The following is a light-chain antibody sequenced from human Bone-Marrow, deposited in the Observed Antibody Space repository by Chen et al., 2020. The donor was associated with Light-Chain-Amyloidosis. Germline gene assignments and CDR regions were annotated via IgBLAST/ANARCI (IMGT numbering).Light chain of an antibody. Sequence: QSALTHPPSVSGSPGQSITISRTGTSSDVGGDNHVSWYQQHPDKAPKLMIYEVTNRPSWVPDRFSGSKSDNTASLTISGLQTEDEADYFCSSYTITNTLVFGSGTRVTVL. V-gene: IGLV2-14*01. J-gene: IGLJ1*01. CDR1: SSDVGGDNH. CDR3: SSYTITNTLV. CDR2: EVT.